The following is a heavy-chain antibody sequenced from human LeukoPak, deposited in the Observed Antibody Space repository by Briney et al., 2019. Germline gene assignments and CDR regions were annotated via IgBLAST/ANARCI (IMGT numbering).Heavy chain of an antibody. CDR3: ARGLDAFGI. CDR1: GFMSSNYW. J-gene: IGHJ3*02. CDR2: IKQDGSEK. V-gene: IGHV3-7*03. Sequence: GGSLRLSCAASGFMSSNYWMSWVRQAPGKGLEWVAYIKQDGSEKYYVDSVKGRFTISRDNAKNSLYLRMNSLRAEDTAVYYCARGLDAFGIWGQGTMVTVSS.